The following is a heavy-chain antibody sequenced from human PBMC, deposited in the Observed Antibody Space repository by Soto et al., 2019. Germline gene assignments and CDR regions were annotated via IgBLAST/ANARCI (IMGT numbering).Heavy chain of an antibody. D-gene: IGHD6-19*01. V-gene: IGHV4-61*05. J-gene: IGHJ4*02. CDR1: GGSISSSTYY. CDR2: IYNTGNT. CDR3: ARGSNQGVAGMGFDY. Sequence: PSETLSLTCTVSGGSISSSTYYWGWIRQPPGKGLEWIGYIYNTGNTNYNPSLKSRVTISVDTSRNQFSLKLSSVTAADTAVYYCARGSNQGVAGMGFDYWGQGTLVTVSS.